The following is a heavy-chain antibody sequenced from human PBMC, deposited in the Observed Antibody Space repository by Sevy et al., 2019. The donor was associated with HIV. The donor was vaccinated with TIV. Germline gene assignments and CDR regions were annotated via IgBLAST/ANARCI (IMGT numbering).Heavy chain of an antibody. V-gene: IGHV3-53*01. CDR3: ARGKHISDYYGSFDY. D-gene: IGHD3-3*01. CDR1: GXXVSSNF. CDR2: IYIGGST. Sequence: GGSLRLSCAASGXXVSSNFMSWVRQAPGKGLEWVSVIYIGGSTYYADSVKGRFTISRDNSKNTLYLQMNSLRAEDTAVYYCARGKHISDYYGSFDYWGQGTLVTVSS. J-gene: IGHJ4*02.